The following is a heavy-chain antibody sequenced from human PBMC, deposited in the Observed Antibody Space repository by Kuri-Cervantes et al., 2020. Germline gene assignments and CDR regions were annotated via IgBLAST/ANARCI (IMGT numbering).Heavy chain of an antibody. CDR3: PREPNEWELLGGGDY. D-gene: IGHD1-26*01. CDR1: GGSISSSSYY. CDR2: IYYSGST. Sequence: SETLSLTCTVSGGSISSSSYYWGWIRQPPGKGLEWIGSIYYSGSTYYNPSLKSRVTISVDTSKNQFSLKLSSVTAADTAVYYCPREPNEWELLGGGDYWGQGTLVTVSS. V-gene: IGHV4-39*02. J-gene: IGHJ4*02.